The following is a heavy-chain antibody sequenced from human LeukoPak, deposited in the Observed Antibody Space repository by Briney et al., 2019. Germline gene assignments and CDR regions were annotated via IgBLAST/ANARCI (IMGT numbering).Heavy chain of an antibody. Sequence: GGSLRLSCAASGFTFSNYAMSWVRQAPGKGLEWVSSNSGSGDKTHYADSVKGRFTISRDNAKNSLYLQMNSLRAEDTAVYYCARDDRTTRITIFGVVIPPGADIWGQGTMVTVSS. J-gene: IGHJ3*02. CDR2: NSGSGDKT. CDR1: GFTFSNYA. D-gene: IGHD3-3*01. CDR3: ARDDRTTRITIFGVVIPPGADI. V-gene: IGHV3-21*01.